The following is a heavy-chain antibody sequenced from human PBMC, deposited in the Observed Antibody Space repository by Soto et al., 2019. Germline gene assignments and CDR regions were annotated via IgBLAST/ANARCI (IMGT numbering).Heavy chain of an antibody. V-gene: IGHV4-4*02. CDR2: IYHSGST. CDR3: SGGSFDAFDI. J-gene: IGHJ3*02. D-gene: IGHD2-15*01. Sequence: QVQLQESCPGLVKPSGTLSLTCAVTSGSISSSNWWSCVRQPPGKGLEWMGEIYHSGSTNYNPSLKNRVTISVDKAKNQFSLTLSSVTAEDTAVYDCSGGSFDAFDIWCQGTMVTVS. CDR1: SGSISSSNW.